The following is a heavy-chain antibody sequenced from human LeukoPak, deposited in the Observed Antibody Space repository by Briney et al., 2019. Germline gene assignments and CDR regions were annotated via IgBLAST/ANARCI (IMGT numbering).Heavy chain of an antibody. CDR2: IIPIFGTA. CDR1: GYTFTGYY. CDR3: ARPSAGYSSGWRPYYYYGMDV. Sequence: ASVKVSCKASGYTFTGYYMHWVRQAPGQGLEWMGGIIPIFGTANYAQKFQGRVTITADESTSTAYMELSSLRSEDTAVYYCARPSAGYSSGWRPYYYYGMDVWGQGTTVTVSS. V-gene: IGHV1-69*13. J-gene: IGHJ6*02. D-gene: IGHD6-19*01.